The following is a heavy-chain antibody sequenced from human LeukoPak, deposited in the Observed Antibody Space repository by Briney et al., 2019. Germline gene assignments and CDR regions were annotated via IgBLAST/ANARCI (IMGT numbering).Heavy chain of an antibody. CDR2: ISDSGEST. Sequence: GGSLRLSCAASRFSFSTYAMSWVRQAPGKGLEWVSTISDSGESTYYADSVKGRLTISRDNSKNTVYLQMNSQRVEDTAVYYCAKSHSVGYRGYFDYWGQGTLVTVSS. V-gene: IGHV3-23*01. CDR1: RFSFSTYA. J-gene: IGHJ4*02. D-gene: IGHD5-12*01. CDR3: AKSHSVGYRGYFDY.